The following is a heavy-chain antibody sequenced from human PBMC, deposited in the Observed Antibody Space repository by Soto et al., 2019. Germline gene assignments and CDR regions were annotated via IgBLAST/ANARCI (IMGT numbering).Heavy chain of an antibody. J-gene: IGHJ6*02. Sequence: ASVKVSCKASGYTFTGYYMHWVRQAPGQGLEWMGWINPNSGGTNYAQKFQGRVTMTRDTSISTAYMELSRLRSDDTAVYYCARTGRYDILTGYYYYGMDVWGQGTTVTVPS. D-gene: IGHD3-9*01. CDR3: ARTGRYDILTGYYYYGMDV. V-gene: IGHV1-2*02. CDR1: GYTFTGYY. CDR2: INPNSGGT.